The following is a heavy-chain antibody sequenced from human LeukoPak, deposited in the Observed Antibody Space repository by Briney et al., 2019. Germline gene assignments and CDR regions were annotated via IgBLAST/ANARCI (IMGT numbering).Heavy chain of an antibody. CDR3: AKDRTYSAYAALDY. CDR1: GFTFDDYS. J-gene: IGHJ4*02. CDR2: INWNSGSA. Sequence: GGSLRLSCAASGFTFDDYSMHWVRQAPGKGLEWVSGINWNSGSAGYADSVKGRFTISRDSAKNSLYLQMNSLRTEDTALYYCAKDRTYSAYAALDYWGQGTLVTVSS. V-gene: IGHV3-9*01. D-gene: IGHD5-12*01.